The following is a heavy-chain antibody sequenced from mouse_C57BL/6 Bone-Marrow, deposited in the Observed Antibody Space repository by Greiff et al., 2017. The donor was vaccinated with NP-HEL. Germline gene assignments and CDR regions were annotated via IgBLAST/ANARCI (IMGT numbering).Heavy chain of an antibody. CDR2: ISSGGDYI. Sequence: EVKLMESGEGLVKPGGSLKLSCAASGFTFSSYAMSWVRQTPEKRLEWVAYISSGGDYIYYADTVKGRFTISRDNARNTLYLQMSSLKSEDTAMYYCTREGTMITVPHWYFDVWGTGTTVTVSS. J-gene: IGHJ1*03. CDR3: TREGTMITVPHWYFDV. CDR1: GFTFSSYA. V-gene: IGHV5-9-1*02. D-gene: IGHD2-4*01.